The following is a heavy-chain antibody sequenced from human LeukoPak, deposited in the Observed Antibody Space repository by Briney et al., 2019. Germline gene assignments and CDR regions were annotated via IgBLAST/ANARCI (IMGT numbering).Heavy chain of an antibody. V-gene: IGHV4-39*07. CDR3: AGAYCGGDCYSGRTFDI. Sequence: SETLSLTCTVSGGSISSSSYYWGWIRQPPGKGLEWIGSIYYSGSTYYNPSLKSRVTISVDTSKNQFSLRLSSVTAADTAVYYCAGAYCGGDCYSGRTFDIWGQGTMVTVSS. J-gene: IGHJ3*02. CDR2: IYYSGST. D-gene: IGHD2-21*02. CDR1: GGSISSSSYY.